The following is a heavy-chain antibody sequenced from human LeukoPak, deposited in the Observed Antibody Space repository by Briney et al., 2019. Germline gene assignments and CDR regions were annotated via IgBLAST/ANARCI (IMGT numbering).Heavy chain of an antibody. CDR3: ARSSNSGSYYGY. D-gene: IGHD1-26*01. CDR2: IYHSGST. J-gene: IGHJ4*02. CDR1: GGSISSSNW. V-gene: IGHV4-4*02. Sequence: SGTLSLTCAVSGGSISSSNWWSWVRQPPGKGLEWIGEIYHSGSTYYNPSLKSRVTISVDTSKNQFSLKLSSVTAADTAVYYCARSSNSGSYYGYWGQGTLVTVSS.